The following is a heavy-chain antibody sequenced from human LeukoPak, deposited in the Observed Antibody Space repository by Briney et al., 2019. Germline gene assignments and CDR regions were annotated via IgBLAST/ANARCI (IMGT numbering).Heavy chain of an antibody. Sequence: GASVKVSCKASGYTFTGCYMHWVRQAPGQGLEWMGWINPNSGGTNYAQKFQGRVTMTRDTSISTAYMELSRLRSDDTAVYYCARVGSLPGYYYYGMDVWGQGTTVTVSS. CDR2: INPNSGGT. J-gene: IGHJ6*02. V-gene: IGHV1-2*02. CDR1: GYTFTGCY. CDR3: ARVGSLPGYYYYGMDV. D-gene: IGHD3-10*01.